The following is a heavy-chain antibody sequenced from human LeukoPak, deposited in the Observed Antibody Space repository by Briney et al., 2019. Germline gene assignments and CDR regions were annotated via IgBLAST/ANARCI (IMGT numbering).Heavy chain of an antibody. V-gene: IGHV1-2*02. Sequence: ASVKVSCKASGYSFTSYYMHWVRQAPGQGLEWMGWINPNSGGTNYAQKFQGRVTMTRDTSISTAYMELSRLRSDDTAVYYCARSHAGYDFWSGYYPVYYFDYWGQGTLVTVSS. CDR2: INPNSGGT. CDR1: GYSFTSYY. J-gene: IGHJ4*02. CDR3: ARSHAGYDFWSGYYPVYYFDY. D-gene: IGHD3-3*01.